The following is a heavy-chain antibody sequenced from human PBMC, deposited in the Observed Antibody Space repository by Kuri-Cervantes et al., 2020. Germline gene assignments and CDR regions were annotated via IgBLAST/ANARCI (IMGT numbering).Heavy chain of an antibody. J-gene: IGHJ6*03. V-gene: IGHV4-59*12. CDR3: ARAPRIAVAGTVDYYYYMDV. D-gene: IGHD6-19*01. CDR1: GGSISSYY. CDR2: IYYSGST. Sequence: GSLRLSCTVSGGSISSYYWSWIRQPPGRGLEWIGYIYYSGSTNYNPSLKSRVTISVDTSKNQFSLKLSSVTAADTAVYYCARAPRIAVAGTVDYYYYMDVWGKGTTVTVSS.